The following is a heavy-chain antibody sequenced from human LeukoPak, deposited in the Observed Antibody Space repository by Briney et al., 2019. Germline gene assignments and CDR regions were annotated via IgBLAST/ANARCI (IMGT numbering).Heavy chain of an antibody. CDR1: GFTVSSNY. D-gene: IGHD1-26*01. CDR3: AREGGSYYFDY. J-gene: IGHJ4*02. V-gene: IGHV3-66*02. Sequence: PGGSVRLSCAASGFTVSSNYMSWVRQAPGKGLEWVSVIYSGGSTYYADSVKGRFTISRDNSKNTLYLQMNSLRAEDTAVYYCAREGGSYYFDYWGQGTLVTVSS. CDR2: IYSGGST.